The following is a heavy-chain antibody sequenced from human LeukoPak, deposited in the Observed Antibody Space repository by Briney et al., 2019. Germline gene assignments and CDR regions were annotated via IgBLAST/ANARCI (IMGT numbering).Heavy chain of an antibody. D-gene: IGHD3-3*01. V-gene: IGHV4-38-2*01. CDR2: IYTSGST. Sequence: PSETLSLTCAVSGYSISSGYYWGWIRQPPGKGLEWIGRIYTSGSTNYNPSLKSRVTISVDTSKNQFSLKLSSVTAADTAVYYCARAPRVVLDFDYWGQGTLVTVSS. CDR1: GYSISSGYY. J-gene: IGHJ4*02. CDR3: ARAPRVVLDFDY.